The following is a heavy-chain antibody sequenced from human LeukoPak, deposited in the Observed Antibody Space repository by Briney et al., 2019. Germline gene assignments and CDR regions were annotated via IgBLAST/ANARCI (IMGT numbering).Heavy chain of an antibody. J-gene: IGHJ6*02. D-gene: IGHD6-19*01. CDR1: GYTFTSYG. CDR3: AKERVIAVAGTFLGLYYYYGMDV. CDR2: ISAYNGNT. V-gene: IGHV1-18*01. Sequence: ASVKVSCKASGYTFTSYGISWVRQAPGQGLEWMGWISAYNGNTNYAQKLQGRVTMTTDTSTSTAYMELRSLRSDDTAVYYCAKERVIAVAGTFLGLYYYYGMDVWGQGTTVTVSS.